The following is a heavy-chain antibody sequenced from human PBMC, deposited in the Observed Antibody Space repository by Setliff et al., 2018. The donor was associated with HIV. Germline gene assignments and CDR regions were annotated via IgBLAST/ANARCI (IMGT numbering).Heavy chain of an antibody. D-gene: IGHD3-10*01. Sequence: ASVKVSCKTSGYTFSSYYVNWVRQAPGQGLEWMGIINCKNGDTSYAQIFQGRVAVTSDTSTSTVYMDLTGLRPEDTAVYYCARETQTGSGSYLHWGRGTLATVSS. CDR2: INCKNGDT. V-gene: IGHV1-46*01. J-gene: IGHJ4*02. CDR1: GYTFSSYY. CDR3: ARETQTGSGSYLH.